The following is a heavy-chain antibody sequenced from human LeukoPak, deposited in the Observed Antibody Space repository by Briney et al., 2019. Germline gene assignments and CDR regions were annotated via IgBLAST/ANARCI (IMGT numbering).Heavy chain of an antibody. D-gene: IGHD5-18*01. CDR1: GYSFTSYW. CDR2: IYPGDSAT. Sequence: GESLKISCKGSGYSFTSYWIGWVRQMPGKGLEWMGIIYPGDSATRYSPSFQGQVTISADKSISTAYLQWSSLKASDTAMYYCARQESDTAMVYWFDPWGQGTLVTVSS. CDR3: ARQESDTAMVYWFDP. V-gene: IGHV5-51*01. J-gene: IGHJ5*02.